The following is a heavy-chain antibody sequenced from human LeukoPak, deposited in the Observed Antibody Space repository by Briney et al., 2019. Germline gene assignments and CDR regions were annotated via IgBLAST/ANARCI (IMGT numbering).Heavy chain of an antibody. CDR2: ISYDGSNK. Sequence: PGGSLRLSCAASGFTFSSYAMHWVRQAPGKGLEWVAVISYDGSNKYYADSVKGRFTISRDNSKNTLYLQMNSLRAEDTAVYYCARAGSSWYPPDYWGQGTLVTVSS. CDR3: ARAGSSWYPPDY. CDR1: GFTFSSYA. J-gene: IGHJ4*02. V-gene: IGHV3-30-3*01. D-gene: IGHD6-13*01.